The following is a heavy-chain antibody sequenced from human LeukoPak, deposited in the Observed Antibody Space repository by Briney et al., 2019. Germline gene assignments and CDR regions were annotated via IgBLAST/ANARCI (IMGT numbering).Heavy chain of an antibody. CDR3: ASVDDYVWGSYRPWDY. J-gene: IGHJ4*02. CDR1: GYSISSGYY. D-gene: IGHD3-16*02. CDR2: IYHSGRT. V-gene: IGHV4-38-2*02. Sequence: PSETLSLTCTVSGYSISSGYYWGWIRQPPGKGLEWIGSIYHSGRTFYNPSLKSRVTISVDTSKNQFSLKLSSVTAADTAVYYCASVDDYVWGSYRPWDYWGQGTLVTVSS.